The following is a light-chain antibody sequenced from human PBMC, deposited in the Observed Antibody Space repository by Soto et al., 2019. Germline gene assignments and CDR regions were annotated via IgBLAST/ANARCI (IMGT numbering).Light chain of an antibody. V-gene: IGLV2-11*01. CDR3: CSYAGTYTWV. CDR2: DVT. J-gene: IGLJ3*02. Sequence: QSALTQPPSVSGSPGQSVTISCTGTSSDVGGYNYVSWYQQHPGQAPKLMIYDVTKRPSGVPDRFSGSKSGNRASLTISGLQAEDEADYYCCSYAGTYTWVFGGGTQLTVL. CDR1: SSDVGGYNY.